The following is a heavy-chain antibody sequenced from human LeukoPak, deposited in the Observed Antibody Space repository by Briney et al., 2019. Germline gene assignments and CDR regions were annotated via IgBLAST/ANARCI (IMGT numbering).Heavy chain of an antibody. D-gene: IGHD5-18*01. Sequence: GGSLRLSCAASGFTFSSYAMSWVRQAPGKGLEWVSAISGSGGSTYYADSVKGRFTISRDNAKNSLYLQMNSLRAEDTAVYYCARGSYGPDYWGQGTLVTVSS. V-gene: IGHV3-23*01. CDR2: ISGSGGST. CDR3: ARGSYGPDY. CDR1: GFTFSSYA. J-gene: IGHJ4*02.